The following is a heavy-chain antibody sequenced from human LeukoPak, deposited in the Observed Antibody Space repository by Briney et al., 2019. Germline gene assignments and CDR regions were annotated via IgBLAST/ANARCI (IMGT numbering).Heavy chain of an antibody. Sequence: GSSVKVSCKASGGTFSSYAINWVRQAPGQGLEWMGWISAYNGNTNYAQKLQGRVTMTTDTSTSTAYMELRSLRSDDTAVYYCARGGRYYDFWSGNYFDYWGQGTLVTVSS. CDR2: ISAYNGNT. V-gene: IGHV1-18*01. D-gene: IGHD3-3*01. CDR3: ARGGRYYDFWSGNYFDY. J-gene: IGHJ4*02. CDR1: GGTFSSYA.